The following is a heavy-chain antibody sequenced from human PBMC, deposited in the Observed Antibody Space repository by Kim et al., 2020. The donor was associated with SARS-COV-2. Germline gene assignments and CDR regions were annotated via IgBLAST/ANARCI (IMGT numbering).Heavy chain of an antibody. CDR2: FDPEDGET. V-gene: IGHV1-24*01. D-gene: IGHD3-16*01. J-gene: IGHJ4*02. CDR1: GYTLTELS. Sequence: ASVKVSCKVSGYTLTELSMHWVRQAPGKGLEWMGGFDPEDGETIYAQKFQGRVTMTEDTSTDTAYMELSSLRSEDTAVYYCATVLLTLKSGHGYNYVWGGYWGQGTLVTVSS. CDR3: ATVLLTLKSGHGYNYVWGGY.